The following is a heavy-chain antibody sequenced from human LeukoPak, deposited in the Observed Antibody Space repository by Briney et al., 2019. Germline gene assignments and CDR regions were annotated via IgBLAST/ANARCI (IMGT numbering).Heavy chain of an antibody. CDR1: GGSISSVSYY. Sequence: PSETLSLTCTVSGGSISSVSYYWSWIRQPAGKGLEWIGRIYISGSTNYNPSLKSRVTISVDTSKNQFSLKLSSVTAADTAVYYCARLSTYYYGSGSYYFDYWGQGTLVTVSS. D-gene: IGHD3-10*01. J-gene: IGHJ4*02. CDR2: IYISGST. V-gene: IGHV4-61*02. CDR3: ARLSTYYYGSGSYYFDY.